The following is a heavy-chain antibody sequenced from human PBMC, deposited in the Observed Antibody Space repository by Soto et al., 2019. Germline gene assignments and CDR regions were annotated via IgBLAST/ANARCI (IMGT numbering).Heavy chain of an antibody. CDR3: AKDGAQWVEPCDN. V-gene: IGHV3-23*01. Sequence: PGGSLRLSCAGSGFTLTRSAVSWVRQAPGKGLEWVSGISAGGGGTYYADSVKGRFTISRDVSKNTVYLQMNGLRVEDTAVYYWAKDGAQWVEPCDNGGQGTLLTVPP. CDR2: ISAGGGGT. D-gene: IGHD6-19*01. J-gene: IGHJ4*01. CDR1: GFTLTRSA.